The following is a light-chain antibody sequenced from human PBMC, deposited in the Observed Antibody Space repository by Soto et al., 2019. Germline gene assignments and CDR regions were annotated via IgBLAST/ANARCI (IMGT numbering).Light chain of an antibody. J-gene: IGLJ2*01. V-gene: IGLV1-40*01. CDR2: GNN. CDR3: QCYDSSLSGSL. CDR1: SSNIGSIYD. Sequence: QSVLTQPPSVSGAPGQTITISCTGSSSNIGSIYDVHWFQKLPGTAPKLLIYGNNNRPSGVPGRFSGSKSGTSASLAISGLQTEDEAAYYCQCYDSSLSGSLFGGGTKLTVL.